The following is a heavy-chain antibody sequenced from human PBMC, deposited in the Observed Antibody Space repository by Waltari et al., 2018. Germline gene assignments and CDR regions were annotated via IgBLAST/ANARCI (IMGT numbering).Heavy chain of an antibody. CDR3: ARDGIFGVVD. CDR1: GGSISSYY. J-gene: IGHJ4*02. Sequence: QVQLQESGPGLVKPSETLSLTCTVSGGSISSYYWSWLRQPPGQGLEWIGYIYYSGSTNYNPSLKSRVTISVDTSKNQFSLKLSSVTAADTAVYYCARDGIFGVVDWGQGTLVTVSS. V-gene: IGHV4-59*01. D-gene: IGHD3-3*01. CDR2: IYYSGST.